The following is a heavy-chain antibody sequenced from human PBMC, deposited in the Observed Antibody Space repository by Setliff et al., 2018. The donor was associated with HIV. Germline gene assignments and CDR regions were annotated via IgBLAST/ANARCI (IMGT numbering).Heavy chain of an antibody. Sequence: GGSLRLSCAASGFTFSNAWMSWVRQAPGKGLEWVGFIRSKAYGGTTDYVASVKGRFNISRDDSKSVAYLQMNSLRIEETAVYYCTRGYGWYWGQGTLVTV. CDR1: GFTFSNAW. V-gene: IGHV3-49*04. J-gene: IGHJ4*02. CDR3: TRGYGWY. D-gene: IGHD6-19*01. CDR2: IRSKAYGGTT.